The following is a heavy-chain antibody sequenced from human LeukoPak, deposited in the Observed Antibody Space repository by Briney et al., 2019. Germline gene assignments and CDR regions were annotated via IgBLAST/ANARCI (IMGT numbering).Heavy chain of an antibody. V-gene: IGHV3-23*01. Sequence: GGSLRLSCAASGFTFSSYAMSWVRQAPGKGLEWVSAISGSGGSTYYADSVKGRFTISRDNSKNTLYLQMNSLRAEDTAVYYCAKDASFGRWLQFSPYYYYYYMDVWGKGTTVTVSS. CDR1: GFTFSSYA. J-gene: IGHJ6*03. D-gene: IGHD5-24*01. CDR3: AKDASFGRWLQFSPYYYYYYMDV. CDR2: ISGSGGST.